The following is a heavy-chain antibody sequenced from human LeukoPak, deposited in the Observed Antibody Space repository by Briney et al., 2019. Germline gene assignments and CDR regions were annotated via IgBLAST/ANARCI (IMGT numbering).Heavy chain of an antibody. J-gene: IGHJ4*02. V-gene: IGHV4-38-2*02. CDR2: IYHSGNT. CDR1: GYSISSGYY. Sequence: SETLSLTCTISGYSISSGYYWGWIRQPPGKGLEYIGTIYHSGNTYYNPSLQSRVSISLDTSKNQFSLKLSSVTAADTAVYYCARAANLPLDYWGQGTLVTVSS. CDR3: ARAANLPLDY.